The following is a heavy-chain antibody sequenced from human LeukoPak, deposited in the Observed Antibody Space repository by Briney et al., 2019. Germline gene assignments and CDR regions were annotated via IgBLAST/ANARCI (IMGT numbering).Heavy chain of an antibody. CDR1: GFTFSSYS. CDR3: ARDRGSSGRLGRFDN. D-gene: IGHD6-19*01. CDR2: ISSSSSYI. Sequence: GGSLRLSCAASGFTFSSYSMNWVRQAPGKGLEWVSSISSSSSYIYYADSVKGRFTISRDNAKKLLYLQMNSLRVEDTAVYYCARDRGSSGRLGRFDNWGQGTLVAVSP. V-gene: IGHV3-21*01. J-gene: IGHJ4*02.